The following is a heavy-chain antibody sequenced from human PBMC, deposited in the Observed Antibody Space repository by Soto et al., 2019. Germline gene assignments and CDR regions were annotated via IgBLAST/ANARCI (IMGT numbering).Heavy chain of an antibody. V-gene: IGHV4-59*08. J-gene: IGHJ5*02. CDR2: IYYTGST. CDR3: ARVGGINWFDP. CDR1: GGSISSYY. D-gene: IGHD1-20*01. Sequence: SETLSLTCTVSGGSISSYYWSWIRQPPGKGLEWIGYIYYTGSTNYNPSLKSRVTISIDTSKIQFSLQLSSVTAADTAVYYCARVGGINWFDPWGQGTLVTVSS.